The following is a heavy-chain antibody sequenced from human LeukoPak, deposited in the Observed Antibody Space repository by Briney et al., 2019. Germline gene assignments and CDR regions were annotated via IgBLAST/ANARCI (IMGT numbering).Heavy chain of an antibody. D-gene: IGHD3-16*01. J-gene: IGHJ1*01. CDR3: ARGHDSDPSYDY. CDR1: GYTFIDYY. CDR2: INSNSGGT. Sequence: ASVKVSCKTSGYTFIDYYVLWVRQAPAQGLERLGWINSNSGGTKYGQKFQGRVTMTRDTSTTTAYMELSGLRSDDTAVYYCARGHDSDPSYDYWGQGTLATVSS. V-gene: IGHV1-2*02.